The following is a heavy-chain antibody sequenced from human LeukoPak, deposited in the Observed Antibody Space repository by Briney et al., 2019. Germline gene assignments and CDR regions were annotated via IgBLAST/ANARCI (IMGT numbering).Heavy chain of an antibody. CDR1: GFTFSTYW. D-gene: IGHD5-12*01. CDR3: ARDRYRGIVATIPLVPFDY. Sequence: GGSLRLSCAASGFTFSTYWMNWFRQTPGKGLEWVSVIYSGGSTYYADSVKGRFTISRDNSKNTLYLQMNSLRAEDTAVYYCARDRYRGIVATIPLVPFDYWGQGTLVTVSS. V-gene: IGHV3-66*01. CDR2: IYSGGST. J-gene: IGHJ4*02.